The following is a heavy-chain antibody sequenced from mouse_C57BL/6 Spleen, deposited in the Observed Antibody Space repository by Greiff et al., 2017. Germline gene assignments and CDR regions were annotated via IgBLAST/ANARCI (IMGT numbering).Heavy chain of an antibody. V-gene: IGHV1-15*01. Sequence: VQLQQSGAELVRPGASVTLSCKASGYTFTDYEMHWVKQTPVHGLEWIGAIDPETGGTAYNQKFKGKAILTADKSSSTAYMELRSLTSEDSAVYYCTREGTGTSSDYWGQGTTLTVSS. J-gene: IGHJ2*01. CDR2: IDPETGGT. CDR1: GYTFTDYE. CDR3: TREGTGTSSDY. D-gene: IGHD4-1*01.